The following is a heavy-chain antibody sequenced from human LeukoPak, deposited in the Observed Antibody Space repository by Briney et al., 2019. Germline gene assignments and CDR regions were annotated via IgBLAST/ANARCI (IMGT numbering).Heavy chain of an antibody. Sequence: SQTLSLTCTVSGGSISSGVYYWSWIRQHPGKGLEWIGYIYYSGSTYYNPSLKSRVTISVDTSKNQFSLKLSSVTAADTAVYYCATSSGYYYGYFQHWGQGTLVTVSS. CDR2: IYYSGST. V-gene: IGHV4-31*03. CDR3: ATSSGYYYGYFQH. J-gene: IGHJ1*01. CDR1: GGSISSGVYY. D-gene: IGHD3-22*01.